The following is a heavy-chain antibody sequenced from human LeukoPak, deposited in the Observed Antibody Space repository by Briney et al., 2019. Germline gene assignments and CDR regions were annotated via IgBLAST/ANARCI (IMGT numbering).Heavy chain of an antibody. CDR1: GYTFTSYG. J-gene: IGHJ5*02. V-gene: IGHV1-18*01. CDR3: ARDQPRYSYGSNNWFDP. Sequence: ASVKVSCKASGYTFTSYGISWVRQAPGQGLEWMGWISAYNGNTNYAQKLQGRVTMTTDTSTSTAYMELRSLRSDDTAVYYCARDQPRYSYGSNNWFDPWGQGTLVTVSS. D-gene: IGHD5-18*01. CDR2: ISAYNGNT.